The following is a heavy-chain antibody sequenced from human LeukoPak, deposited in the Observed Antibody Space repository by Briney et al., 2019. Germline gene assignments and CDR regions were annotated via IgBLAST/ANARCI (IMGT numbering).Heavy chain of an antibody. Sequence: GGSLRLSCAASGFTVSSNYMSWVRQAPGKGLEWVSVIYSGGSTYYADSVKGRFTISRDNSKNTLYLQMNSLRAEDTAVYYCASPHYSGSWYVPPDYWGQGTLVTVSS. D-gene: IGHD6-13*01. CDR2: IYSGGST. CDR1: GFTVSSNY. V-gene: IGHV3-66*02. CDR3: ASPHYSGSWYVPPDY. J-gene: IGHJ4*02.